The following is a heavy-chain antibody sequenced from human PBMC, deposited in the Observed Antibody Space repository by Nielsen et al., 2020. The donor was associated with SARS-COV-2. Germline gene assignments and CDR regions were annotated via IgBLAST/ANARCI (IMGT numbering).Heavy chain of an antibody. CDR2: INAGNGNT. J-gene: IGHJ4*02. CDR3: ARIGYCSSTSCYPFDY. Sequence: ASVKVSCKASGYTFTSYAMHWVRQAPGQRLEWMEWINAGNGNTKYSQKFQGRVTITRDTSASTAYMELSSLRSEDTAVYYCARIGYCSSTSCYPFDYWGQGTLVTVSS. V-gene: IGHV1-3*01. D-gene: IGHD2-2*01. CDR1: GYTFTSYA.